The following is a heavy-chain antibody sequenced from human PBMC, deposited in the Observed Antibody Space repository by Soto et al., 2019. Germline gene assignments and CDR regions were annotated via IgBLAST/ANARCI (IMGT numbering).Heavy chain of an antibody. D-gene: IGHD2-15*01. Sequence: SVKVSCKASGGTFSSYTISWVRQAPGQGLEWMGRIIPILGIANYAQKFQGRVTITADKSTSTAYMELSSLRSEDTAVYYCARDTPYCSGGSCHLDYWGQGTLVTVSS. V-gene: IGHV1-69*04. CDR2: IIPILGIA. CDR1: GGTFSSYT. CDR3: ARDTPYCSGGSCHLDY. J-gene: IGHJ4*02.